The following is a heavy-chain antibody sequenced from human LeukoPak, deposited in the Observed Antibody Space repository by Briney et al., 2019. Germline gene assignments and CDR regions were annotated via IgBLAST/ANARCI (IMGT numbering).Heavy chain of an antibody. CDR2: TYYRSKWYN. CDR3: ARGAFTTVVTGPQSYYYYGMDV. Sequence: SQTLSLTCAISGDSVSSNSAAWNWIRQSPSRGLEWLGRTYYRSKWYNDYAVSVKSRITINPDTSKNQFCLQLNSVTPEDTAEYYRARGAFTTVVTGPQSYYYYGMDVWGQGTTVTVSS. V-gene: IGHV6-1*01. CDR1: GDSVSSNSAA. J-gene: IGHJ6*02. D-gene: IGHD4-23*01.